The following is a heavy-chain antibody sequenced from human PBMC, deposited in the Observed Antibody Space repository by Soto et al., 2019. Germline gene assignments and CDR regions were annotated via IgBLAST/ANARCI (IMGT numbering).Heavy chain of an antibody. J-gene: IGHJ4*02. D-gene: IGHD3-22*01. CDR1: GGSFSGYY. CDR3: ARQSYDSSDYFDY. CDR2: INHSGST. V-gene: IGHV4-34*01. Sequence: SETLSLTCAVYGGSFSGYYWTWIRQPPGTGLEWIGEINHSGSTNYNPSLKSRVTISVDTSRIHFSLKLISVTAADTAVYYCARQSYDSSDYFDYWGQGTLVTVSS.